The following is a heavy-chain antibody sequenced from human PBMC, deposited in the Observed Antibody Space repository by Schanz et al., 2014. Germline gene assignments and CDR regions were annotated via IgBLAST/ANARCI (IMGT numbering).Heavy chain of an antibody. Sequence: QAQLMESGGGVVQPGRSLRLSCSVSGFSLNTYGIHWFRQPAGKGLEWVAVIWNNGVTKYYADSVRGRFTISRDRFQNTLYLRMSSLRAEDTAVYYCARPRFDYGEVDYWGQGTLVTVSS. J-gene: IGHJ4*02. CDR3: ARPRFDYGEVDY. CDR2: IWNNGVTK. V-gene: IGHV3-33*01. CDR1: GFSLNTYG. D-gene: IGHD4-17*01.